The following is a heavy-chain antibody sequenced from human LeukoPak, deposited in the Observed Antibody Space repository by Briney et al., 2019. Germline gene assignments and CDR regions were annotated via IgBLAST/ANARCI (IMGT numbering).Heavy chain of an antibody. J-gene: IGHJ4*02. D-gene: IGHD1-14*01. CDR2: IYYSGST. V-gene: IGHV4-59*01. CDR1: GGSISSYY. CDR3: ARDRPGPLDY. Sequence: SETLSLTCTVSGGSISSYYWSWIRQPPGKGLEWIGYIYYSGSTNYNPSLKSRVTISVDTSKNQFSLKLSSVTAADTAVYYCARDRPGPLDYWDQGTLVTVSS.